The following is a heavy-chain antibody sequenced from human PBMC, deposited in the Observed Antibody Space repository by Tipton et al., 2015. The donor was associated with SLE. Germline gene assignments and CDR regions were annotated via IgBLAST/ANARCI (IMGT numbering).Heavy chain of an antibody. CDR2: ISYSGST. CDR1: GYSISSGYY. Sequence: TLSLTCAVSGYSISSGYYWGWIRQPPGKGLEWIGTISYSGSTYYNSSLKSRVSISVDKSKNQFSLNLSSVTAADTALYYCARLFGIYSGSSFWGQGTLVTVSS. J-gene: IGHJ4*02. D-gene: IGHD6-6*01. V-gene: IGHV4-38-2*01. CDR3: ARLFGIYSGSSF.